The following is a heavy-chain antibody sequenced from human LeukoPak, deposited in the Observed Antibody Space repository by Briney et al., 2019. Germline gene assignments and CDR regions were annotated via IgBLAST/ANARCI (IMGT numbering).Heavy chain of an antibody. D-gene: IGHD3-22*01. V-gene: IGHV3-30*04. J-gene: IGHJ5*02. CDR1: GFTFGDYA. CDR3: VKDLSVYCDSRGFDP. Sequence: GGSLRLSCTASGFTFGDYAMSWVRQAPGKGLEWLAFVSCDGGNKYYVDSVKGRFTISRDNSKNTVYLQMNSLRAEDTAVYYCVKDLSVYCDSRGFDPWGQGTLVTVSS. CDR2: VSCDGGNK.